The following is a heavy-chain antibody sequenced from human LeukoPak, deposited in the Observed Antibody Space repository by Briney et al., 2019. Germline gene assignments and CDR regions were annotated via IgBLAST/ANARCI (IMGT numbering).Heavy chain of an antibody. V-gene: IGHV3-30*04. CDR1: GFTFSSYA. CDR2: ISYDGSIN. D-gene: IGHD6-13*01. CDR3: ARGSYSSSWKTFDY. Sequence: GGSLRLPCAASGFTFSSYAMHWVRQAPGKGLEWVALISYDGSINDYADSVKGRFTISRDNSKNTLYLQMNSLRADDTAMYYCARGSYSSSWKTFDYWGQGTLVTVSS. J-gene: IGHJ4*02.